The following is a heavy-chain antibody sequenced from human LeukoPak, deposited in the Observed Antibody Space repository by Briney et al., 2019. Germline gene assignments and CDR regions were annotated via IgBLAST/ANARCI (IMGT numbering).Heavy chain of an antibody. J-gene: IGHJ4*02. CDR2: IYCSGTT. CDR3: ARVPPWDGGDY. D-gene: IGHD4-23*01. V-gene: IGHV4-61*01. Sequence: PSETLSLTCTVSGGSISSSTYYWSWIRQPPGKGLEWIGYIYCSGTTNYSPSLKSRVTISVDTSKNQFSLKLSSVTAADTAVYYCARVPPWDGGDYWGQGTLVTVSS. CDR1: GGSISSSTYY.